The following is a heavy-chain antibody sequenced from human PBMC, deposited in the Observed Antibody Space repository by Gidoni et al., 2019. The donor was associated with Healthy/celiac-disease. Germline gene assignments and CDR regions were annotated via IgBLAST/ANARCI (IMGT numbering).Heavy chain of an antibody. D-gene: IGHD3-3*01. V-gene: IGHV3-21*01. J-gene: IGHJ4*02. CDR3: ARGGITIFGVFSRP. CDR1: GFTFSSYS. Sequence: EVQLVESGGGLVQPGGSLRLYCEASGFTFSSYSRNWVRQAPEKGLEWVSSISSSSSYIYYADSVKGRFTISRDNAKNSLYLQMTSLRAEDTAVYYCARGGITIFGVFSRPWGQGTLVTVSS. CDR2: ISSSSSYI.